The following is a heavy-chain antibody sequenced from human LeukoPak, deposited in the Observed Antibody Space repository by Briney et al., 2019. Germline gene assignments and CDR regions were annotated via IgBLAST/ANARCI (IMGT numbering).Heavy chain of an antibody. D-gene: IGHD3-3*01. CDR2: IYLADSET. CDR1: GDSFTNFW. Sequence: GESLKISCKGSGDSFTNFWIGWVRQMPGKGLEWLGLIYLADSETRYSPSFQGQFTMSADKSMNTAYLQWTRLKASDTAMYYCATGVIKWASDIWGQGTMVTVSS. V-gene: IGHV5-51*01. J-gene: IGHJ3*02. CDR3: ATGVIKWASDI.